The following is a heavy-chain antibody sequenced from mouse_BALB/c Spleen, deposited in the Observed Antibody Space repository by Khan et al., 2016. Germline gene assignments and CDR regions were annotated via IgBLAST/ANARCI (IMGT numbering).Heavy chain of an antibody. CDR2: IWGDGST. J-gene: IGHJ4*01. V-gene: IGHV2-6-7*01. CDR1: GFSLTGYG. D-gene: IGHD2-4*01. Sequence: QVQLKQSGPGLVAPSQSLSITCTVPGFSLTGYGVNWVRQPPGKGLEWLGMIWGDGSTDYNSALKSRLSISKDNSKSQVFLKMNSLQTDDTARYYCARAIYYDYAYYYAMDYWGQGTSVTVSS. CDR3: ARAIYYDYAYYYAMDY.